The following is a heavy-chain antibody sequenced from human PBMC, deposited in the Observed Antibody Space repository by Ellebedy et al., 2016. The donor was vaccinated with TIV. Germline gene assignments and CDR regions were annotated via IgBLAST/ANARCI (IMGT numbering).Heavy chain of an antibody. CDR3: ARGPTVTTHFDY. J-gene: IGHJ4*02. V-gene: IGHV4-59*01. Sequence: SETLSLTCTVSGGSISSYYWSWIRQPPGKGLEWIGNIYYSGSTNYNPSLKSRVSISVDTSKNQFSLKLSSVTAADTAVYYCARGPTVTTHFDYWGQGTLVTVSS. CDR2: IYYSGST. CDR1: GGSISSYY. D-gene: IGHD4-17*01.